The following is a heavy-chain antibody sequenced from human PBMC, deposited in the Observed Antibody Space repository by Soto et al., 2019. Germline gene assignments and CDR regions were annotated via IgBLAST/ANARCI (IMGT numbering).Heavy chain of an antibody. D-gene: IGHD1-1*01. V-gene: IGHV3-30-3*01. Sequence: LRLSCAASGFTFSSYAMHWVRQAPGKGLEWVAVISYDGSNKYYADSVKGRFTISRDNSKNTLYLQMNSLRAEDTAVYYCARGLERRYFDYWGQGTLVTVSS. CDR1: GFTFSSYA. J-gene: IGHJ4*02. CDR2: ISYDGSNK. CDR3: ARGLERRYFDY.